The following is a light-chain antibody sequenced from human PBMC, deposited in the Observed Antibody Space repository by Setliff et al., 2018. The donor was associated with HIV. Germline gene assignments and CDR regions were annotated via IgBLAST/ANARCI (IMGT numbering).Light chain of an antibody. J-gene: IGLJ1*01. CDR3: YSYATRSYV. CDR1: SSDVGAYNH. CDR2: DVY. V-gene: IGLV2-11*01. Sequence: QFAPTQPRSVSGSLGQSVAISCSGSSSDVGAYNHVSWYQQYPGKAPTLIIHDVYQRPSGVPDRFSGSKSGNTATLTISGLRAEDEADYYCYSYATRSYVFGTGTKVTVL.